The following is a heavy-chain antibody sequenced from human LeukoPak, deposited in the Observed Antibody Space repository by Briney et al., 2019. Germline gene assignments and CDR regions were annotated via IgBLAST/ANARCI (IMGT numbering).Heavy chain of an antibody. CDR2: INPSGGST. Sequence: ASVKVSCKASGYTFTSYYMHWVRQAPGQGLEWMGIINPSGGSTSYAQKLQGRVTMTRDTSTSTVYMELSSLRSEDTAVYYCAREMIAAAGVDAFDIWGQGTMVTVSS. D-gene: IGHD6-13*01. CDR1: GYTFTSYY. J-gene: IGHJ3*02. V-gene: IGHV1-46*01. CDR3: AREMIAAAGVDAFDI.